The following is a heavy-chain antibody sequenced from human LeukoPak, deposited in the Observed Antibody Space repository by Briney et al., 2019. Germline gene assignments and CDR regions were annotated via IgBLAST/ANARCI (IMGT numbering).Heavy chain of an antibody. Sequence: VASVKVSCKASGYTFTGYYIHWVRQAPGQGLEWMGRINPNSGDRNYAQKFQGRVTMTRDTSISAAYMELSSLRSDDTAVYYCARGAAVGQTRDYWGQGTLVTVSS. V-gene: IGHV1-2*06. CDR3: ARGAAVGQTRDY. CDR2: INPNSGDR. D-gene: IGHD6-13*01. CDR1: GYTFTGYY. J-gene: IGHJ4*02.